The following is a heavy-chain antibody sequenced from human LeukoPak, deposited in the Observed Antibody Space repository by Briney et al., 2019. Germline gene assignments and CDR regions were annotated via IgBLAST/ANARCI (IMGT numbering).Heavy chain of an antibody. CDR3: ARHPDSSGWVYYFDY. Sequence: PSETLSLTCTVSGGSISSGGYCWSWIRQHPGKGLEWIGYIYYSGSTYYNPSLKSRVTISVDTSKNQFSLKLSSVTAADTAVYYCARHPDSSGWVYYFDYWGQGTLVTVSS. CDR1: GGSISSGGYC. CDR2: IYYSGST. V-gene: IGHV4-31*03. J-gene: IGHJ4*02. D-gene: IGHD6-19*01.